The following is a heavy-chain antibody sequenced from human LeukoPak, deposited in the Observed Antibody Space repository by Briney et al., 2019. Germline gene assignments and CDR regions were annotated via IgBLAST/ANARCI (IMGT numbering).Heavy chain of an antibody. V-gene: IGHV5-51*01. CDR3: ARQGSYDNSGYSFDY. D-gene: IGHD3-22*01. CDR2: IYPGNADA. J-gene: IGHJ4*02. CDR1: GYSLINHW. Sequence: GESLKVSCKASGYSLINHWIGWVRQMPGKGLDWMGIIYPGNADATYSPSFQGQVTISADKSTTTVYLQWSSLKDSDTDMYYCARQGSYDNSGYSFDYWGQGTLVTVSS.